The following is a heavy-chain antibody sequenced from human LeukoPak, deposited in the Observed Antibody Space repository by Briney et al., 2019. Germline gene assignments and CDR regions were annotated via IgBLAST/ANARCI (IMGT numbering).Heavy chain of an antibody. CDR2: INAGNGNT. D-gene: IGHD3-10*01. V-gene: IGHV1-3*01. CDR1: GYTFTSYA. Sequence: ASVKVSCKASGYTFTSYAMHWVRQAPGQRLEWMGWINAGNGNTKYSQKFQGRVTITRDTSASTAYMELSSLRSEDTAVYYCAREDWDYGSGSYFFVYWGQGTLVTVSS. CDR3: AREDWDYGSGSYFFVY. J-gene: IGHJ4*02.